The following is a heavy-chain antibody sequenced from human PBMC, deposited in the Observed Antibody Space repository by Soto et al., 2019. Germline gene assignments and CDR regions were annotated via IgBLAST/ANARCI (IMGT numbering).Heavy chain of an antibody. Sequence: PSETLSLTCAVYGGSFSGYYWSWIRQPPGKGLEWIGKINHSGSTNYNPSLKSRVTISVDTSKNQFSLKLSSVTAADTAVYYCARGLSRSWFDPWGQGTLVTVSS. D-gene: IGHD1-1*01. J-gene: IGHJ5*02. CDR1: GGSFSGYY. CDR3: ARGLSRSWFDP. CDR2: INHSGST. V-gene: IGHV4-34*01.